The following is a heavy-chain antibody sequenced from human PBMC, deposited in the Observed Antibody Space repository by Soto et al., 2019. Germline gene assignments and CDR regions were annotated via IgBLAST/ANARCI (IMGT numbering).Heavy chain of an antibody. CDR3: AIRYCGGDCYAFDI. D-gene: IGHD2-21*01. Sequence: GGSLRLSCAASGFTFSSYSMNWVRQAPGKGLEWVSSISSSSSYIYYADSVKGRFTISRDNAKNSLYLQMNSLRAEDTAVYYCAIRYCGGDCYAFDIWGQGTMVTVSS. CDR2: ISSSSSYI. J-gene: IGHJ3*02. CDR1: GFTFSSYS. V-gene: IGHV3-21*01.